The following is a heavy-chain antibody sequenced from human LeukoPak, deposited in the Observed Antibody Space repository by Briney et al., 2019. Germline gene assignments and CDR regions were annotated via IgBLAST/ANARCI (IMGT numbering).Heavy chain of an antibody. Sequence: ESGPTLVKPTQTLTLTCTFSGFSLSTSGVGVGWIRQPPGKALAWLALIFWDDDKRYSPSLKSRLTITKDTSKNQVVLTMTNMDPVDTATYYCARTYSSSWYTSFDYWGQGTLVTVSS. CDR2: IFWDDDK. D-gene: IGHD6-13*01. J-gene: IGHJ4*02. CDR3: ARTYSSSWYTSFDY. V-gene: IGHV2-5*02. CDR1: GFSLSTSGVG.